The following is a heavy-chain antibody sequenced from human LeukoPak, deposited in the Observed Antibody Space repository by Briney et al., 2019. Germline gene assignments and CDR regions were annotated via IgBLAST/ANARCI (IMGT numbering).Heavy chain of an antibody. CDR1: GFTVTSAY. Sequence: GGSLRLSCAASGFTVTSAYMNWVRQAPGKGLEWISVIYPGVGTYYADSVKGRFTISRDNSKNTPYLQLNSLRAEDTAVYYCAKEGVSVGAQRGYYMDVWGNGTTVTVS. CDR3: AKEGVSVGAQRGYYMDV. D-gene: IGHD1-26*01. CDR2: IYPGVGT. J-gene: IGHJ6*03. V-gene: IGHV3-53*01.